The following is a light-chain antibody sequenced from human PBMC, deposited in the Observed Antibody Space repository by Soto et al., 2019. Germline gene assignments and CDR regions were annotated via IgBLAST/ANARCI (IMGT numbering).Light chain of an antibody. CDR1: QSVSSY. Sequence: EMVLTQSTDTLSVSPGERDTLSFSASQSVSSYLAWYQQKPGQAHRLLIYDASNRATGIPARFSGSGSGTDFTLTIRRLQPEDFAVYYCQKSSNWPQWT. J-gene: IGKJ1*01. V-gene: IGKV3-11*01. CDR3: QKSSNWPQWT. CDR2: DAS.